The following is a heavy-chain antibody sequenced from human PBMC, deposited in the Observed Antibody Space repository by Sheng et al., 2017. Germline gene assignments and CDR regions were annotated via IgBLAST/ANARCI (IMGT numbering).Heavy chain of an antibody. D-gene: IGHD2-2*01. CDR3: ATSCSSSSCYPRHWYFDF. CDR2: IYNSGST. CDR1: GGSISSGGYY. Sequence: QVQLQESGPGLVKPSQTLSLTCTVSGGSISSGGYYWSWIRQHPGKGLEWIGYIYNSGSTYYNPSLKSLATISVDTSKNQFSLKLSSVTAADTAVYYCATSCSSSSCYPRHWYFDFWGLAPWS. J-gene: IGHJ2*01. V-gene: IGHV4-31*01.